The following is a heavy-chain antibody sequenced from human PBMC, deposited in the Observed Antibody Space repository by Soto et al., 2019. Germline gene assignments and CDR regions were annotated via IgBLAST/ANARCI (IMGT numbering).Heavy chain of an antibody. D-gene: IGHD3-22*01. CDR2: ISAYNGNT. CDR3: ARDYYDSSGYYYRRHVPDY. Sequence: ASVKVSCKASGYTFTSYGISWVRQAPGQGLEWMGWISAYNGNTNYAQKLQGRVTMTTDASTSTAYMELRSLRSDDTAVYYCARDYYDSSGYYYRRHVPDYWGQGTLVTVSS. CDR1: GYTFTSYG. V-gene: IGHV1-18*01. J-gene: IGHJ4*02.